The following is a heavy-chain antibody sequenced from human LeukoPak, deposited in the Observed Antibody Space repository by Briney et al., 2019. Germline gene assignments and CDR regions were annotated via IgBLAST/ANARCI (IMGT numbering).Heavy chain of an antibody. V-gene: IGHV1-2*02. CDR2: INPNSSGT. Sequence: APVKVSCKASGYTSTGYYMHWVRQAPGQGLEWMGWINPNSSGTNYAQMFQGRVTMTRDTSISTAYMELSRLGSDDTAVYYCARDGTAWGQGTLVTVSS. CDR1: GYTSTGYY. CDR3: ARDGTA. D-gene: IGHD6-25*01. J-gene: IGHJ4*02.